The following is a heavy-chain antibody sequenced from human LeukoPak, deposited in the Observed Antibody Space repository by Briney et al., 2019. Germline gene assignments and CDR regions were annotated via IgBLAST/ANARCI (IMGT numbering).Heavy chain of an antibody. J-gene: IGHJ6*04. CDR3: ARENYGSGSYRDYYYGMDV. D-gene: IGHD3-10*01. Sequence: GGSLRLSCAASGFTFSSYSMNWVRQAPGKGLEWASSISSSSSYIYYADSVKGRFTISRDNAKNSLYLQMNSLRAEDTAVYYCARENYGSGSYRDYYYGMDVWGKGTTVTVSS. CDR2: ISSSSSYI. V-gene: IGHV3-21*01. CDR1: GFTFSSYS.